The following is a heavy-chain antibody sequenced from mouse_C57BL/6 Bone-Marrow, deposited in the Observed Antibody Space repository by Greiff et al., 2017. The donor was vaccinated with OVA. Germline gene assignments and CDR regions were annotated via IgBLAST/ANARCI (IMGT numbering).Heavy chain of an antibody. Sequence: EVMLVESGGGLVQPGGSLKLSCAASGFTFSDYYMYWVRQTPEKRLEWVAYISNGGGSTYYPDTVKGRFTISRDNAKNTLYLQMSRLKSEDTAMYYCVTYRGFAYWGQGTLVTVSA. D-gene: IGHD2-14*01. V-gene: IGHV5-12*01. CDR2: ISNGGGST. CDR1: GFTFSDYY. CDR3: VTYRGFAY. J-gene: IGHJ3*01.